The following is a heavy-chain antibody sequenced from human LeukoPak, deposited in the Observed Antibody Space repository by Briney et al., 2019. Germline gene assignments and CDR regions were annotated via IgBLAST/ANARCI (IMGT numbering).Heavy chain of an antibody. CDR2: IYTSGST. J-gene: IGHJ4*02. V-gene: IGHV4-61*02. CDR1: GGSISSGSYY. CDR3: ARVDTAMPTYYFDY. D-gene: IGHD5-18*01. Sequence: PSETLSLTCTVSGGSISSGSYYWSWIRQPAGKGLEWIGRIYTSGSTNYNPSLKSRVTISVDTSKNKFSLKLSSVTAADTAVYYCARVDTAMPTYYFDYWGQGTLVTVSS.